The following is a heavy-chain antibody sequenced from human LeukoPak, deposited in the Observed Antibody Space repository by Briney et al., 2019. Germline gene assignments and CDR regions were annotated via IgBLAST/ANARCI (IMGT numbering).Heavy chain of an antibody. V-gene: IGHV4-59*08. CDR2: IYYSGST. CDR1: GGSISSYY. J-gene: IGHJ3*02. Sequence: SESLSLTCTVSGGSISSYYWSWIRQPPGKGLEWIGYIYYSGSTNYNPSLKSRVTISVDTSKYQFSLKLSSVTAADTAVYYCARGQWLEHDAFDNWGQGTMVNVSS. D-gene: IGHD6-19*01. CDR3: ARGQWLEHDAFDN.